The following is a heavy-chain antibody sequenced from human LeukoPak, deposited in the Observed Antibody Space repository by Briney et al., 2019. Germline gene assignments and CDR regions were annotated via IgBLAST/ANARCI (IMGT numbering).Heavy chain of an antibody. Sequence: GGSLRLSCAASGITFSNYAMNWVRRAPGKGLEWVSTISGSGGSAYYVDSGKGRFTISRDNSRNTLYLQMNSLRAEDTAVYYCATNYYDSSRAASDYWGQGTLVTVSS. CDR3: ATNYYDSSRAASDY. CDR1: GITFSNYA. J-gene: IGHJ4*02. V-gene: IGHV3-23*01. CDR2: ISGSGGSA. D-gene: IGHD3-22*01.